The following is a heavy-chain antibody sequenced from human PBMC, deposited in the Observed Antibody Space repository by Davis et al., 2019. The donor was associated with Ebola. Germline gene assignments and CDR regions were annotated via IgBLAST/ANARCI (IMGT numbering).Heavy chain of an antibody. CDR2: INHSGFT. D-gene: IGHD3-16*01. J-gene: IGHJ4*02. CDR3: ARADYTRYFDH. CDR1: GFTFSSYS. Sequence: ESLKISCAASGFTFSSYSMNWVRQAPGKGLEWIGEINHSGFTNYNPSLKTRVTISVDTSKNQFSLKLSSVTAADTAVYYCARADYTRYFDHWGQGTVVTVSA. V-gene: IGHV4-34*01.